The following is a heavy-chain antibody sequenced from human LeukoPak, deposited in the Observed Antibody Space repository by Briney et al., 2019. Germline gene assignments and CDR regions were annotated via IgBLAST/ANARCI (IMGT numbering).Heavy chain of an antibody. J-gene: IGHJ6*02. CDR2: IYPRDGNT. Sequence: GASVKVSCKASGYTFTSNYIHWVRQAPGQGLEWMGMIYPRDGNTNYAQKLQGRVTMTTDTSTSTAYMELRSLRSDDTAVYYCAREGRQWLVYYYYYYGMDVWGQGTTVTVSS. CDR3: AREGRQWLVYYYYYYGMDV. CDR1: GYTFTSNY. D-gene: IGHD6-19*01. V-gene: IGHV1-46*01.